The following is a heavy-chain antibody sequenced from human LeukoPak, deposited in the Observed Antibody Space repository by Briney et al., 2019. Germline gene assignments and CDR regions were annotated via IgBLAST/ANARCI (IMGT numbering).Heavy chain of an antibody. CDR1: GFTFSSYA. CDR2: ISGSGGST. J-gene: IGHJ6*02. Sequence: GASLRLSCAASGFTFSSYAMSWVRQAPGKGLEWVSAISGSGGSTYYADSVKGRFPISRDNSKNTLYLQMNSLRAEDTAVYYCAKRGDSGSYHYYYYGMDVWGQGTTVTVSS. CDR3: AKRGDSGSYHYYYYGMDV. D-gene: IGHD1-26*01. V-gene: IGHV3-23*01.